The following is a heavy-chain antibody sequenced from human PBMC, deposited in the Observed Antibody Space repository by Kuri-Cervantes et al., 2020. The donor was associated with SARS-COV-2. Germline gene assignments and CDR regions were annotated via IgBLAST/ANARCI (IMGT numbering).Heavy chain of an antibody. CDR3: ARDSAWANGDNSYYFDF. J-gene: IGHJ4*02. CDR1: GFTFSSYS. D-gene: IGHD4-17*01. CDR2: ISSSSSTI. Sequence: GESLKISCAASGFTFSSYSMNWVRQAPGKGLGWVSYISSSSSTIYYADSVKGRFSVSRDNTENSLVLQMDRLRAEDTAIYYCARDSAWANGDNSYYFDFWGQGTLVTVSS. V-gene: IGHV3-48*04.